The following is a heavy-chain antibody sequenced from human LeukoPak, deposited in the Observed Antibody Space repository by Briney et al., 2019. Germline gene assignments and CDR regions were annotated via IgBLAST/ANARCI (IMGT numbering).Heavy chain of an antibody. Sequence: GMSLRLSCAASGFSFSAHALHWVRQAPGKGLEWVALISNDGSNQHYVSSVKGRFTISRDISNSTLFLQMNRLRTDDTAVYYCARQGSPLGYHHNFLDVWGKGTPVTVSS. D-gene: IGHD6-13*01. CDR3: ARQGSPLGYHHNFLDV. V-gene: IGHV3-30*01. CDR1: GFSFSAHA. CDR2: ISNDGSNQ. J-gene: IGHJ6*03.